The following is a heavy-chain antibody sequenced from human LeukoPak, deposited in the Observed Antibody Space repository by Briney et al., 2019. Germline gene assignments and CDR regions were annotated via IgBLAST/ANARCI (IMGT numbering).Heavy chain of an antibody. Sequence: SQTLSLTCTVSGGSISSGDYYWSWIRQPPGKGLEWIGYIYYSGSTHYNPSLKSRVTISVDTSKNQFSLKLSSVTAADTAVYYCARAVWRGQFDYWGQGTLVTVSS. CDR1: GGSISSGDYY. CDR2: IYYSGST. J-gene: IGHJ4*02. V-gene: IGHV4-30-4*01. CDR3: ARAVWRGQFDY. D-gene: IGHD1-14*01.